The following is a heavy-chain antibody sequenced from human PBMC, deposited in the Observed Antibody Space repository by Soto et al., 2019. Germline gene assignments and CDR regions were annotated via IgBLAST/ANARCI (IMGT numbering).Heavy chain of an antibody. D-gene: IGHD6-19*01. V-gene: IGHV3-21*06. CDR2: TSGSSSFI. CDR1: GFTFRSYS. J-gene: IGHJ4*02. CDR3: ARDWSSSDWFPHIDY. Sequence: EVQLVESGGGLVKPGGSLRLSCAASGFTFRSYSINWVRQAPGKGLEWVSSTSGSSSFIYYADSVKGRFSISRDNAKNSLYLQMNSLRAEDTAVYYCARDWSSSDWFPHIDYWGQGTLVTVSS.